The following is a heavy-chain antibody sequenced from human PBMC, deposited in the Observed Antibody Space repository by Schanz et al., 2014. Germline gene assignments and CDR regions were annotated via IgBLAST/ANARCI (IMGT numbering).Heavy chain of an antibody. D-gene: IGHD3-3*01. CDR1: GFPFSYYT. CDR3: AKIWKAHHLTGRPGWSDGMDV. V-gene: IGHV3-33*06. J-gene: IGHJ6*02. CDR2: IWYDGNNK. Sequence: QVQLVESGGGVVQPGRSLRLSCAVSGFPFSYYTMNWVRQAPGKGPEWVAVIWYDGNNKYYADSVKGRFTISRDNSKNTLYLQMNSLRAEDTAIYYCAKIWKAHHLTGRPGWSDGMDVWGQGTTV.